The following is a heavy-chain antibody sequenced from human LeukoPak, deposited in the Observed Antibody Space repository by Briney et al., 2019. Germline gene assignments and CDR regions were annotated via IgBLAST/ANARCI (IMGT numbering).Heavy chain of an antibody. V-gene: IGHV3-30-3*01. J-gene: IGHJ3*02. D-gene: IGHD6-13*01. CDR2: ISYDGSNK. CDR1: GFTFSSYA. CDR3: ARTIAAPSNDAFDI. Sequence: GGSLRLSCAASGFTFSSYAMHWVRQAPGMGLEWVAVISYDGSNKYYADSVKGRFTISRDNSKNTLYLQMNSLRAEDTAVYYCARTIAAPSNDAFDIWGQGTMVTVSS.